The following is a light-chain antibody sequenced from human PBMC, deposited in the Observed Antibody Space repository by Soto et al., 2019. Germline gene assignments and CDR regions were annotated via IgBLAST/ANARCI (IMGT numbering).Light chain of an antibody. V-gene: IGLV2-14*01. Sequence: QSVLTQPASVSGSLGRWITISCTGTSSDVGGYNYVSWYQQQSGKAPKLMIHEVSNRPSGVSNRFSGSKSGNTASLTISGLQAEDEADYYCSSYTSSRAYVFGIGTKVTVL. CDR2: EVS. CDR1: SSDVGGYNY. CDR3: SSYTSSRAYV. J-gene: IGLJ1*01.